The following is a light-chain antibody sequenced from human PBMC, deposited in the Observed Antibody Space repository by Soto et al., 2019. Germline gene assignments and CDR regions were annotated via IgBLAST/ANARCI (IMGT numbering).Light chain of an antibody. Sequence: QSALTQPASVSGSPGQSITISCTGTSSDVGSYNLVSWYQQHPGKAPKLMIYEGSKRPSGVSNRFSGSKSGNTASLTISGLQAEDEVDYYCCSYAGSSTYVVFGGGPTVTVL. V-gene: IGLV2-23*01. CDR3: CSYAGSSTYVV. J-gene: IGLJ2*01. CDR2: EGS. CDR1: SSDVGSYNL.